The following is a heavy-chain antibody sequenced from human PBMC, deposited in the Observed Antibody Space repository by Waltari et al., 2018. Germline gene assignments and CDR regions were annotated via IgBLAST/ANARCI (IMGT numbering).Heavy chain of an antibody. Sequence: EVQLVESGGGLVQPGGSLRLSCAASGFTFSSYSMNWVRQAPGKGLEWVSYISSSSSTIYYADSVKGRFTISRDNAKNSLYLQMNSLRAEDTAVYYCARDMRWLQGIFDYLGQGTLVTVSS. CDR1: GFTFSSYS. V-gene: IGHV3-48*04. CDR2: ISSSSSTI. D-gene: IGHD5-12*01. CDR3: ARDMRWLQGIFDY. J-gene: IGHJ4*02.